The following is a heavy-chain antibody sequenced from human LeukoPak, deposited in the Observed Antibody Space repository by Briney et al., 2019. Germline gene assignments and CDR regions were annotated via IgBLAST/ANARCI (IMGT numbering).Heavy chain of an antibody. Sequence: SETLSLTCTVSGGSIIGYYWSWIRQPPGKGLEWIGYIYYSGSTHYNPSLKSRLTISIDTSENQFSLKLSSVTATDTAVYYCAREYSSSSGRRAFDIWGQGTMVTVSS. CDR3: AREYSSSSGRRAFDI. CDR2: IYYSGST. V-gene: IGHV4-59*08. J-gene: IGHJ3*02. CDR1: GGSIIGYY. D-gene: IGHD6-6*01.